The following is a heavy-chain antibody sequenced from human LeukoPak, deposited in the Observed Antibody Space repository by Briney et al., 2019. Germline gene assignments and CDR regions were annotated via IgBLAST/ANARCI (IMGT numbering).Heavy chain of an antibody. Sequence: SETMSLTCSVSGDSLSSYSWSWIRQPPGKGLEWVGTIFYSGSTKYNRSLKSRFTISVDKSKNQLSLRLNSVDAADTAGDFCARSAIWTGYWGPSGPYYFDFWSQGTLVTVSS. D-gene: IGHD3/OR15-3a*01. V-gene: IGHV4-59*12. CDR2: IFYSGST. CDR1: GDSLSSYS. CDR3: ARSAIWTGYWGPSGPYYFDF. J-gene: IGHJ4*02.